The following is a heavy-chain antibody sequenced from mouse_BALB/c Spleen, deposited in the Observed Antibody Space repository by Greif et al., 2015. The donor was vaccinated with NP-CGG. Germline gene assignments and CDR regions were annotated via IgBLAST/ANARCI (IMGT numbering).Heavy chain of an antibody. D-gene: IGHD1-1*01. Sequence: EVKVEESGGGLVQPGGSLRLSCATSGFTFTDYYMSWVRQPPGKALEWLGFIRNKANGYTTEYSASVKGRFTISRDNSQSILYLQMNTLRAEDSATYYCARGGSYYGSHAMDYWGQGTSVTVSS. CDR2: IRNKANGYTT. J-gene: IGHJ4*01. CDR3: ARGGSYYGSHAMDY. CDR1: GFTFTDYY. V-gene: IGHV7-3*02.